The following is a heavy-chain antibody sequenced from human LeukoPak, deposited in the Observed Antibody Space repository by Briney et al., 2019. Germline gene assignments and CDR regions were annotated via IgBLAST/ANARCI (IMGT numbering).Heavy chain of an antibody. CDR1: GGSFSGYY. CDR3: AIRGGNCSSTSCYGSTPGFGY. D-gene: IGHD2-2*01. V-gene: IGHV4-34*01. J-gene: IGHJ4*02. Sequence: SATLSLTCAVYGGSFSGYYWSWIRQPPGKGLEWIGEINHSGSTNYNPSLKSRVTISVDTSKNQFSLKLSSVTAADTAVYYCAIRGGNCSSTSCYGSTPGFGYWGQGTLVTVSS. CDR2: INHSGST.